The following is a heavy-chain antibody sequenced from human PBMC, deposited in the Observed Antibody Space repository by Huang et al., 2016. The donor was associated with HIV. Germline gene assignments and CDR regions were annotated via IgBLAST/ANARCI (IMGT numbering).Heavy chain of an antibody. J-gene: IGHJ4*02. CDR3: ARDGHGKWLGQFDCLYFDY. Sequence: QVELVESGGGVVQPGRSLRLSCVGSGFIFSNYAMHWFRQAPGKGLEWVAVISFDGTYKYCADSVKGRFTVSRDTAEDTLYLHMNSLRPDDSALYYCARDGHGKWLGQFDCLYFDYWGQGALVTVSS. V-gene: IGHV3-30-3*01. CDR1: GFIFSNYA. CDR2: ISFDGTYK. D-gene: IGHD3-9*01.